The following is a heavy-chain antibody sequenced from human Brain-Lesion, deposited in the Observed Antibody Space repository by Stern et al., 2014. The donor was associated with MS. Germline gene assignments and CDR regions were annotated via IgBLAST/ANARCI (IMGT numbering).Heavy chain of an antibody. V-gene: IGHV4-39*01. Sequence: QLVESGPGLVKPSETLSLTCTVAGGSVSSTSYAWAWIRQPPGKGLEWIGTIYYSGNTYYSPSLKSRLTISLDTSKNQFSRQLRCVTAADTAVYYCAGEEDIRYCSGGSCTGNWFDPWGQGTLVTVSS. CDR1: GGSVSSTSYA. J-gene: IGHJ5*02. CDR2: IYYSGNT. CDR3: AGEEDIRYCSGGSCTGNWFDP. D-gene: IGHD2-15*01.